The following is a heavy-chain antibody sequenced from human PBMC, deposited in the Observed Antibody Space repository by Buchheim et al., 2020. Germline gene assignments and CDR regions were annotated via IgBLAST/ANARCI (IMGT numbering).Heavy chain of an antibody. Sequence: QVQLVESGGGVVQPGRSLRLSCAASGFTFSSYGMHWVRQAPGKGLEWVAVIPYDGSNKYYADSVKGRFTISRDNSKNTLYLQMNSLRAEDTAVYYCAKSGYGMDVWGQGTT. D-gene: IGHD3-10*01. J-gene: IGHJ6*02. CDR3: AKSGYGMDV. CDR2: IPYDGSNK. V-gene: IGHV3-30*18. CDR1: GFTFSSYG.